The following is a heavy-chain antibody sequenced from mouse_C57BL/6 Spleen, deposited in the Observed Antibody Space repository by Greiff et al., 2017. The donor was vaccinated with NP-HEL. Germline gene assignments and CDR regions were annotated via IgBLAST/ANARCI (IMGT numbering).Heavy chain of an antibody. V-gene: IGHV2-6*01. D-gene: IGHD2-1*01. CDR3: ASAGGNSWFAY. CDR2: IWGVGST. Sequence: VKLMESGPGLVAPSQSLSITCTVSGFSFTSYGVDWVRQSPGKGLEWLGVIWGVGSTNYNSALKSRLSISKDNSKSQVFLKMNSLQTDDTAMYYCASAGGNSWFAYWGQGTLVTVSA. J-gene: IGHJ3*01. CDR1: GFSFTSYG.